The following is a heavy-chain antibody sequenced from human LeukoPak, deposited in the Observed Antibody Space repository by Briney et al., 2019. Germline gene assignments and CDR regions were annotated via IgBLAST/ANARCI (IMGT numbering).Heavy chain of an antibody. CDR2: ISGGGDST. Sequence: GGSLRLSCAASGFNFRDYAMTWVRQAPGKGLEWVSIISGGGDSTFYAVSVKGRFTVSRDNAKNTLYMEMNKLRGEDTAVFYYAKNGCTGNRCYVNFWGRGTPVTVSS. CDR1: GFNFRDYA. J-gene: IGHJ4*02. V-gene: IGHV3-23*01. D-gene: IGHD2-8*02. CDR3: AKNGCTGNRCYVNF.